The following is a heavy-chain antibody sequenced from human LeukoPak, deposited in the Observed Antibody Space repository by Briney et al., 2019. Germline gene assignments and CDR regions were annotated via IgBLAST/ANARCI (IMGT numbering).Heavy chain of an antibody. CDR3: ARVEVRGVIMPDHFDY. Sequence: ASVKVSCKASGYTFTSYGISWVRQAPGQGLEWMGWISAYNGNTNYAQKLQGRVTMTTDTSTSTAYMELRSLRSDDTAVYYCARVEVRGVIMPDHFDYWGQGTLVTVSS. J-gene: IGHJ4*02. CDR2: ISAYNGNT. V-gene: IGHV1-18*01. CDR1: GYTFTSYG. D-gene: IGHD3-10*01.